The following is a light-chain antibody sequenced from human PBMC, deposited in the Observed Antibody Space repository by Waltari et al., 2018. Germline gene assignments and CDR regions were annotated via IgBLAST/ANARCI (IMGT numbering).Light chain of an antibody. CDR1: GSNIRAGYA. CDR3: QSYDTSLSVV. Sequence: HSVLTQPPPVPGAPGQRVTIPFTRSGSNIRAGYAVHWYPQLPRAAPKLLIYGSTTRPLGVPDRFFGSTSGTSASLTITGLQAEDEADYYCQSYDTSLSVVFGGGTKLTVL. V-gene: IGLV1-40*01. J-gene: IGLJ3*02. CDR2: GST.